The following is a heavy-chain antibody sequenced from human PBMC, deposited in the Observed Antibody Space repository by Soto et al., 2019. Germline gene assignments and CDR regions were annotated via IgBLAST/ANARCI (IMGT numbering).Heavy chain of an antibody. D-gene: IGHD3-10*01. CDR2: IDSEDGST. CDR1: GITFSTYW. CDR3: AGLRGVVLEY. J-gene: IGHJ4*02. Sequence: GGSLRLSCAASGITFSTYWMHWVRQAPGKGLVWVSRIDSEDGSTNYADSVKGRFTISRDSAKNTVYLQMNSLRDEDTAVYYCAGLRGVVLEYWGQGALVTVSS. V-gene: IGHV3-74*01.